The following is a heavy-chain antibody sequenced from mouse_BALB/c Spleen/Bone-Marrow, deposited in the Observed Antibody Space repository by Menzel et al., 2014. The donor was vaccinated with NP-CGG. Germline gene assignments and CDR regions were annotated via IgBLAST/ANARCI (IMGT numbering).Heavy chain of an antibody. J-gene: IGHJ3*01. Sequence: VQLQQSGAELAKPGASVKMSCKASGYTFTSYWMHWVTQRPGQGLEWIGYINPSTGYTEYNQKFKDKATLTADKSSSTAYMQLSSLTSEDSAVYYCARDYRYDGFAYWGQGTLVTVSA. CDR3: ARDYRYDGFAY. D-gene: IGHD2-14*01. CDR1: GYTFTSYW. CDR2: INPSTGYT. V-gene: IGHV1-7*01.